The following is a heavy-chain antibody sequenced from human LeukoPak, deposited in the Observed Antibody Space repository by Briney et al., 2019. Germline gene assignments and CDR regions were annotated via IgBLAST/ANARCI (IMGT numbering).Heavy chain of an antibody. Sequence: ASVKVSCKASGYTFTSYGISWARQAPGQGLEWMGWINAGNGNTKYSQKFQGRVTITRDTSASTAYMELSSLRSEDTAVYYCARVLSGVVVAANNWFDPWGQGTLVTVSS. J-gene: IGHJ5*02. CDR1: GYTFTSYG. CDR2: INAGNGNT. CDR3: ARVLSGVVVAANNWFDP. V-gene: IGHV1-3*01. D-gene: IGHD2-15*01.